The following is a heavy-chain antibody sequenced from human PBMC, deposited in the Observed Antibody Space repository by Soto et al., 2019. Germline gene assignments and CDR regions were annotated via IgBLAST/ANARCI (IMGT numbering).Heavy chain of an antibody. CDR1: GGSFSGYY. V-gene: IGHV4-34*01. CDR2: INHSGST. D-gene: IGHD3-22*01. J-gene: IGHJ5*02. CDR3: ARGRYYYDSSGYWLKGRCFDP. Sequence: PSETLSLTCAVYGGSFSGYYWSWIRQPPGKGLEWIGEINHSGSTNYNPSLKSRVTISVDTSKNQFSLKLSSVTAADTAVYYCARGRYYYDSSGYWLKGRCFDPWGQGTLVTVSS.